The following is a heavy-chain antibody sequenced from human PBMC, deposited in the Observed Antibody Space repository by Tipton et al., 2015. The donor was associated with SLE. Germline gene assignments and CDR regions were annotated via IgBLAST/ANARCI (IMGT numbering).Heavy chain of an antibody. CDR2: ISSDGRNNY. D-gene: IGHD1-26*01. Sequence: SLRLSCVASGFTFSRYAMHWVRQAPGKGLEWVTAISSDGRNNYYYADSVLGRFTVSRDVSKSSLYLQMNSLRAEDTAVYYCARGWDAFDTWGQGTTVTVSP. V-gene: IGHV3-30*04. CDR3: ARGWDAFDT. J-gene: IGHJ3*02. CDR1: GFTFSRYA.